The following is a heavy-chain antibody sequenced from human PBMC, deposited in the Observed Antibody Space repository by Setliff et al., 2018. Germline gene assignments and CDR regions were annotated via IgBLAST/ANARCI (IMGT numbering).Heavy chain of an antibody. CDR2: INGDGRST. D-gene: IGHD1-26*01. V-gene: IGHV3-74*01. CDR1: GFTFSNHW. CDR3: AGEWQVGSGWVDTVDI. Sequence: QAGGSLRLSCAASGFTFSNHWMHWVRQTPGKGPVWVSRINGDGRSTNYADSVKGRFTISRDNAKNTLYLQMNSLRAEDTAVYFCAGEWQVGSGWVDTVDIWGQGTMVTVSS. J-gene: IGHJ3*02.